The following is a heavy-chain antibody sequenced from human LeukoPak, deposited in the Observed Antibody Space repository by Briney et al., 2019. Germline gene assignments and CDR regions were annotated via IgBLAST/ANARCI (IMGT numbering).Heavy chain of an antibody. CDR2: IYYSGST. Sequence: PSETLSLTCTVSGGSISSSSYYWGWIRQPPGKGLEWIGSIYYSGSTYYNPSLKSRVTISVDTSKNQFSLKLSSVTAADTAVYYCARVDTAMVTGGYYFDYWGQGTLVTVSS. V-gene: IGHV4-39*07. CDR3: ARVDTAMVTGGYYFDY. J-gene: IGHJ4*02. CDR1: GGSISSSSYY. D-gene: IGHD5-18*01.